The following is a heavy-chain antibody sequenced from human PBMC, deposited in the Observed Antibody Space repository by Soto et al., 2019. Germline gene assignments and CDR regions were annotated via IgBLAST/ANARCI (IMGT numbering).Heavy chain of an antibody. J-gene: IGHJ4*02. V-gene: IGHV4-30-2*01. CDR1: GGSISSGGYS. Sequence: QLQLQESGSGLVKPSQTLSLTCAVSGGSISSGGYSWSWIRQPPGKGLEWIGYIYHSGSTYYNPSLKSRVTISVDRSKNQFSLKLSSVTAADRAVYDCARAGGLGAVAVDYWGQGTLVTVSS. D-gene: IGHD6-19*01. CDR2: IYHSGST. CDR3: ARAGGLGAVAVDY.